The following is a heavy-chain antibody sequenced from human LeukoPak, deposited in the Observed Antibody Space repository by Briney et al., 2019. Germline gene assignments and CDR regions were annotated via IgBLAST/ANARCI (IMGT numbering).Heavy chain of an antibody. V-gene: IGHV3-23*01. CDR1: GFSFSSYG. CDR2: ISGSGEST. D-gene: IGHD5-18*01. Sequence: GGSLRLSCVGSGFSFSSYGMTWVRQAPGKGLEWVSAISGSGESTYNAGSVQGRFTISRDNSKNTVYLQMSSLRAEDTAVYYCARGGGYSYGSFDYWGQGTLVTVSS. CDR3: ARGGGYSYGSFDY. J-gene: IGHJ4*02.